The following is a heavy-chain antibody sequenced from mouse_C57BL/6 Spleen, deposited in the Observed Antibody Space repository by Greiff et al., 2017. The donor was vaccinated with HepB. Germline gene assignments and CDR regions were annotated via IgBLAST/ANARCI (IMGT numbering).Heavy chain of an antibody. V-gene: IGHV5-15*01. CDR1: GFTFSDYG. Sequence: EVHLVESGGGLVQPGGSLKLSCAASGFTFSDYGMAWVRQAPRKGPEWVAFISNLAYSIYYADTVTGRFTISRENAKNTLYLEMSSLRAEDTAMYYCARIASSEGYFDYWGQGTTLTVSS. CDR2: ISNLAYSI. CDR3: ARIASSEGYFDY. J-gene: IGHJ2*01. D-gene: IGHD3-2*02.